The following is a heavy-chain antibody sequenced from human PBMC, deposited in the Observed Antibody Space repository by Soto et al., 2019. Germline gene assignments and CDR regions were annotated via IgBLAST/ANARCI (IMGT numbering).Heavy chain of an antibody. Sequence: EVQLVESGGGLVQPGGSLRLTCAAAGFTFSSYWMHWVRQAPGKGLVWVSRINGDGSNTFYADSVKGRFTISRDNAKNTVYLQMNSLRAEDTAVYYCARGIQYRYGMDVYGQGTTVTVSS. V-gene: IGHV3-74*01. CDR1: GFTFSSYW. CDR2: INGDGSNT. D-gene: IGHD4-4*01. CDR3: ARGIQYRYGMDV. J-gene: IGHJ6*02.